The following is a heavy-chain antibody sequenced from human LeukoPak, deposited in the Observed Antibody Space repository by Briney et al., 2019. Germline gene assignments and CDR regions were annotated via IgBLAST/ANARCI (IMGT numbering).Heavy chain of an antibody. V-gene: IGHV3-23*01. CDR2: ISGSGGST. J-gene: IGHJ4*02. CDR1: GFTFSSYA. CDR3: AKDSLQPEQWLVQPLGY. Sequence: PGGSLRLSCAASGFTFSSYAMSWVRQAPGKGLEWVSAISGSGGSTYYADSVKGRFTISRDNSKNTLYLQMNSLRAEDTAVYYCAKDSLQPEQWLVQPLGYWGQGTLVTVSS. D-gene: IGHD6-19*01.